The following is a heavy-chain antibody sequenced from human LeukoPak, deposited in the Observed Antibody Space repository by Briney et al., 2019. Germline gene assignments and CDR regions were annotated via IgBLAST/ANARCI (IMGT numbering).Heavy chain of an antibody. CDR1: GGSINSYY. J-gene: IGHJ4*02. D-gene: IGHD1-1*01. CDR2: IYSAGST. CDR3: ARGGTTTWRIGYYFDY. Sequence: SEPLSLTCTVSGGSINSYYWNWIRQSPGQGLESLGFIYSAGSTNYNPSLKSRVAISVDTSQNQFSLKLYSVTAADTAVYYCARGGTTTWRIGYYFDYWGQGALVTVSS. V-gene: IGHV4-59*01.